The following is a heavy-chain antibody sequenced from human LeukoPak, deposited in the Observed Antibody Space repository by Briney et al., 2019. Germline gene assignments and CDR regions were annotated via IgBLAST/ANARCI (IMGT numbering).Heavy chain of an antibody. V-gene: IGHV3-9*01. J-gene: IGHJ3*02. CDR3: AKTFDI. CDR1: GFTFDDYA. CDR2: ISWNSGSI. Sequence: SGGSLRLSCAASGFTFDDYAMHWVRQAPGKGLEWVSGISWNSGSIGYADSVKGRFTIPRDNAKNSLYLQMNSLRAEDTALYYCAKTFDIWGQGTMVTVSS.